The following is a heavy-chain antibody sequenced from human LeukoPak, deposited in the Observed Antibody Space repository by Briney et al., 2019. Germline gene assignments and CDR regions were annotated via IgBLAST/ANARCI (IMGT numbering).Heavy chain of an antibody. Sequence: PGRSLRLSCAASGFTFTSYAMHWVRQAPGKGLEWVAVISYDGSNKYYADSVKGRFTISRDNSKNTLYLQMNSLRAEDTAVYYCARDDSSSWFSFGYWGQGTLVTVSS. D-gene: IGHD6-13*01. CDR3: ARDDSSSWFSFGY. J-gene: IGHJ4*02. CDR1: GFTFTSYA. CDR2: ISYDGSNK. V-gene: IGHV3-30*04.